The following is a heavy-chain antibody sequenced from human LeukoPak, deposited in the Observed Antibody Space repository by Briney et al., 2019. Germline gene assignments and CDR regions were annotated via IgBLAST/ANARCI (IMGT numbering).Heavy chain of an antibody. CDR1: GVTFSNAW. CDR2: IKKDGSEK. D-gene: IGHD5-18*01. V-gene: IGHV3-7*01. CDR3: ARDLSGVTGYTYGRGIDY. J-gene: IGHJ4*02. Sequence: SGGSLRLSCAASGVTFSNAWMSWVRQAPGKGLEWVANIKKDGSEKYYVDSVKGRFTISRDNAKTSLYLQMNSLRAEDTAVYYCARDLSGVTGYTYGRGIDYWGQGTLVTVSS.